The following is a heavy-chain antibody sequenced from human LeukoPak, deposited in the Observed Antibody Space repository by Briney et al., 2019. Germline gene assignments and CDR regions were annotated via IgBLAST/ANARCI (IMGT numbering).Heavy chain of an antibody. CDR3: ARAAGQWLATWFDP. J-gene: IGHJ5*02. Sequence: SVKVSCKASGYTFTSYYMHWVRQAPGQGLEWMGRIIPILGIANYAQKFQGRVTITADKSTSTAYMELSSLRSEDTAVYYCARAAGQWLATWFDPWGQGTLVTVSS. D-gene: IGHD6-19*01. CDR2: IIPILGIA. V-gene: IGHV1-69*04. CDR1: GYTFTSYY.